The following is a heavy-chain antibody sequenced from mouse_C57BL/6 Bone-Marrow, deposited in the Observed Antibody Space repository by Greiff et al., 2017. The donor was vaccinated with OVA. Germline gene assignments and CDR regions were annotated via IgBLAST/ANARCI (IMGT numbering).Heavy chain of an antibody. CDR2: IYPGSGST. D-gene: IGHD1-1*01. Sequence: VQLQQPGAELVKPGASVKMSCKASGYTFTSYWITWVKQRPGQGLEWIGDIYPGSGSTNYNEKFKSKATLTVDTSSSTAYMQLSSLTSEDSAVYYCARSRYYGSSSSYYARDYWGQGTSVTVSS. CDR3: ARSRYYGSSSSYYARDY. V-gene: IGHV1-55*01. CDR1: GYTFTSYW. J-gene: IGHJ4*01.